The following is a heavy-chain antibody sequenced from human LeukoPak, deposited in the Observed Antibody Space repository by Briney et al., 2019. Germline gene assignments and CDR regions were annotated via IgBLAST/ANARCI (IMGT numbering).Heavy chain of an antibody. CDR2: ITSTGSYT. D-gene: IGHD1-26*01. CDR1: GFTFSSYN. CDR3: ARDPYSGSYGDSYYYCMDV. V-gene: IGHV3-21*01. Sequence: GGSLRLSCAASGFTFSSYNMNWVRQAPGKGLEWVSSITSTGSYTFYADSVKGRFTISRDNAKNSLYLQMNSLRAEDTAIYYCARDPYSGSYGDSYYYCMDVWGKGTTVTISS. J-gene: IGHJ6*03.